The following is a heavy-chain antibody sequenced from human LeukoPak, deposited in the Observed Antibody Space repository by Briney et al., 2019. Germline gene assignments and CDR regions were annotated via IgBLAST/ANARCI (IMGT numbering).Heavy chain of an antibody. V-gene: IGHV4-34*01. D-gene: IGHD6-13*01. CDR2: INHSGST. J-gene: IGHJ3*02. CDR1: GGSFSDYY. CDR3: ARVGQQLLGAFDI. Sequence: SETLSLTCGVYGGSFSDYYWSWIRQPPGKGLEWIGEINHSGSTNYNPSLKSRVTISVDTSKNQFSLKLSSVTAADTAVYYCARVGQQLLGAFDIWGQGTMVTVSS.